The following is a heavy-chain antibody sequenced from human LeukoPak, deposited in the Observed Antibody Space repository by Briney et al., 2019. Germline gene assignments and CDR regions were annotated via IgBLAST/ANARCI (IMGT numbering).Heavy chain of an antibody. V-gene: IGHV3-30-3*01. Sequence: GGSLRLSCAASGFTFSSYAMHWVRQAPGKGLEWVAVISYDGSNKYYADSVKGRFTISRDNSKNTLYLQMNSLRAEDRAVYYCARGAYGSGANFDYWGRGTLVTVSS. D-gene: IGHD6-19*01. J-gene: IGHJ4*02. CDR1: GFTFSSYA. CDR2: ISYDGSNK. CDR3: ARGAYGSGANFDY.